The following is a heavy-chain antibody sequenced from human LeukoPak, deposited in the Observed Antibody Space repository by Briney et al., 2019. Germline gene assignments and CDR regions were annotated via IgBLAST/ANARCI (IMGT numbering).Heavy chain of an antibody. J-gene: IGHJ4*02. Sequence: WGSLRLSCAASGFTFSSYEMNWVRQAPGKGLEWVSYISSRGTTTYYADSVKGRFTISRDDAKNSLYLHMNSLRVEDTAVYYCARLYSSSSGLTASDYWGQGTLVTVS. V-gene: IGHV3-48*03. D-gene: IGHD6-6*01. CDR1: GFTFSSYE. CDR2: ISSRGTTT. CDR3: ARLYSSSSGLTASDY.